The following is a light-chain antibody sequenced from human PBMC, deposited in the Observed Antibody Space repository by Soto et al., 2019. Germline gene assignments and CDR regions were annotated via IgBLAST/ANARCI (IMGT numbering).Light chain of an antibody. CDR1: SSNIGSNY. CDR2: RNN. Sequence: QLVLTQPPSASGTPGQRVTISCSGSSSNIGSNYVYWYQQLPGTAPKLLIYRNNQRPSGVPDRFSGSKSGTSASLAITGLRSDDEADYYCAAWDDSLSANFVFGTGTKLTVL. J-gene: IGLJ1*01. CDR3: AAWDDSLSANFV. V-gene: IGLV1-47*01.